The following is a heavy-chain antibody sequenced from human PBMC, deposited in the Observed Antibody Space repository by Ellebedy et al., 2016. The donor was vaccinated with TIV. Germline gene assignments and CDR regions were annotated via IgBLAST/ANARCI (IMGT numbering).Heavy chain of an antibody. J-gene: IGHJ3*02. V-gene: IGHV1-69*13. CDR3: ARARDGSGADAFDI. D-gene: IGHD3-10*01. Sequence: SVKVSCXASGGTFSSYAISWVRQAPGQGLEWMGGIIPIFGTANYAQKFQGRVTITADESTSTAYMELSSLRSDDTAVYYCARARDGSGADAFDIWGQGTMVTVSS. CDR2: IIPIFGTA. CDR1: GGTFSSYA.